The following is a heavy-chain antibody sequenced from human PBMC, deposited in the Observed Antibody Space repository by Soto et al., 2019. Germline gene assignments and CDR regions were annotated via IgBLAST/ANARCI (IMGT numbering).Heavy chain of an antibody. J-gene: IGHJ5*02. CDR1: GGTFRSYA. D-gene: IGHD1-26*01. Sequence: PVKVSCKGFGGTFRSYAISWGRQAPGQGLEWMGGIIPIFGTANYAQKFQGRVTITADESTSTAYMELSSLRSEDTAVYYCARDSGGSYYWFDPWGQGTLVTVSS. CDR2: IIPIFGTA. V-gene: IGHV1-69*13. CDR3: ARDSGGSYYWFDP.